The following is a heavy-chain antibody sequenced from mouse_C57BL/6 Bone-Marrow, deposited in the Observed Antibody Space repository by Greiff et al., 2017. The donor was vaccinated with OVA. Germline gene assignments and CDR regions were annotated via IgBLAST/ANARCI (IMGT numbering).Heavy chain of an antibody. D-gene: IGHD2-4*01. Sequence: QVQLQQSGPELVKPGASVKISCKASGYAFSSSWMNWVKQRPGKGLEWIGRIYPGDGDTNYNGKFKGKATLTADKSSSTAYMQHSSLTSEDSAVYFCAREDDYDWYFDVWGTGTTVTVSS. CDR2: IYPGDGDT. J-gene: IGHJ1*03. V-gene: IGHV1-82*01. CDR3: AREDDYDWYFDV. CDR1: GYAFSSSW.